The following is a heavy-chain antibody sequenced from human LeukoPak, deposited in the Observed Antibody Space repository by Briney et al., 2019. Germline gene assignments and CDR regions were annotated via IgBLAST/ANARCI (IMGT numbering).Heavy chain of an antibody. CDR2: ISSSSDTT. CDR3: AKNKAQQVALHIDY. J-gene: IGHJ4*02. V-gene: IGHV3-23*01. Sequence: GGSLRLSSAASGFTFTSYIMTWVRQAPGKGLEWVSDISSSSDTTYYADSVKGRFTISRDNSNNTLFLQMNSLRAEDTAVYCCAKNKAQQVALHIDYWGQGTLVTVSS. D-gene: IGHD6-13*01. CDR1: GFTFTSYI.